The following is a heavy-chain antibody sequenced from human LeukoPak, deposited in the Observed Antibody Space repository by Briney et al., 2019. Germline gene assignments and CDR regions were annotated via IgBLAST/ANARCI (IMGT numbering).Heavy chain of an antibody. CDR1: GFTFSSYA. Sequence: GGSLRLSCAASGFTFSSYAMGWVRQAPGKGLEWVSAITASGGNTYYADSVKGRFTISRGNSKNTLYLQVNSLRAEDTAVYYCAKGNGYSYGRYYFDYWGQGTLVTVSS. J-gene: IGHJ4*02. CDR2: ITASGGNT. CDR3: AKGNGYSYGRYYFDY. V-gene: IGHV3-23*01. D-gene: IGHD5-18*01.